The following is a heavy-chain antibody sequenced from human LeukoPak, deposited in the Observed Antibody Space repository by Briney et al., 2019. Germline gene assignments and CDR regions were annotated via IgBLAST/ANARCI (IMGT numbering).Heavy chain of an antibody. CDR2: IYYSGST. V-gene: IGHV4-59*01. Sequence: SETLSLTCTVSAGSITGNYWSWIRQPPGKGLEWIGYIYYSGSTSYHPSLKSRVTLSVDTSKNQFSLKLRSVTAADTAVYFRARAGTYYTIAYYYDYWGQGTLVTVSA. CDR3: ARAGTYYTIAYYYDY. CDR1: AGSITGNY. J-gene: IGHJ4*02. D-gene: IGHD3-22*01.